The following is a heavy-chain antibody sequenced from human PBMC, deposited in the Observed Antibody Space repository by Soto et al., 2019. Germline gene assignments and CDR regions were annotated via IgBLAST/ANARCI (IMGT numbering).Heavy chain of an antibody. CDR3: AHPRGYGVLAAVDI. V-gene: IGHV3-23*01. Sequence: EVQLLESGGGLVQPGGSLRLSCAASGFIFSTYAMNWVRQAPGKGLEWVSAISSSGGSTFYAESVRGRFIISRDNSINTLYLQMSSLRNEDTAVYYCAHPRGYGVLAAVDIWGQGTMVSVSS. D-gene: IGHD4-17*01. J-gene: IGHJ3*02. CDR1: GFIFSTYA. CDR2: ISSSGGST.